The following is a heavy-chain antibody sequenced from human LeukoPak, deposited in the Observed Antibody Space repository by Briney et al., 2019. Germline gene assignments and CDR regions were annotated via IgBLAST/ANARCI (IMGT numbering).Heavy chain of an antibody. J-gene: IGHJ4*02. CDR1: GGSFSGYY. Sequence: SETLSLTCAVYGGSFSGYYWSWIRQPPGKGLEWIGEINHSGSTNYNLSLKSRVTISVDTSKNQFSLKLSSVAAADTAVYYCATIAAPPEGEWGQGTLVTVSS. D-gene: IGHD6-6*01. V-gene: IGHV4-34*01. CDR2: INHSGST. CDR3: ATIAAPPEGE.